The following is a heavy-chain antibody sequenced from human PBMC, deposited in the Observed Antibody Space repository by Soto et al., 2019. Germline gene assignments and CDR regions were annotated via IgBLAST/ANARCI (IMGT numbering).Heavy chain of an antibody. Sequence: GASLKISCAASGLDFSSEVMCWVRQAPGKGLEWVSSISGSGRTIYHADSMRGRFAISRDNSKNSLYLQLNSLRVDDTAVYYCAKVGPSYYYGMDVWGQGTTVTVSS. J-gene: IGHJ6*02. D-gene: IGHD1-26*01. CDR1: GLDFSSEV. CDR3: AKVGPSYYYGMDV. V-gene: IGHV3-23*01. CDR2: ISGSGRTI.